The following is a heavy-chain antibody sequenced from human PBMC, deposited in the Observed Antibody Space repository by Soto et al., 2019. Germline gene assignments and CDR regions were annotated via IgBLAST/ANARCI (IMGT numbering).Heavy chain of an antibody. CDR2: ISSSSSYT. CDR3: ARHDYGDYYYYGMDV. Sequence: GGSLRLSCAASGFTFSDYYMSWIRQAPGKGLEWVSYISSSSSYTNYADSVKGRFTISRDNAKNSLYLQMNSLRAEDTAVYYCARHDYGDYYYYGMDVWGQGTTVTVSS. CDR1: GFTFSDYY. V-gene: IGHV3-11*06. J-gene: IGHJ6*02. D-gene: IGHD4-17*01.